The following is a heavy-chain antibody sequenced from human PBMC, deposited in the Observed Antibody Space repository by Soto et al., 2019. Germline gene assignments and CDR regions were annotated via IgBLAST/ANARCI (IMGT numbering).Heavy chain of an antibody. Sequence: QVQLVQSGAEVKMPGSSVRVSCKASGGSFSKYGISWVRQAPGQGLEWMGGIIPMFGIGNYAEKFLGRVTIPADESSRTSHMELSSLRADDTAVYFCARGYWENYFYAMDVWGQGTTVTVSS. V-gene: IGHV1-69*01. CDR1: GGSFSKYG. D-gene: IGHD1-26*01. CDR2: IIPMFGIG. J-gene: IGHJ6*02. CDR3: ARGYWENYFYAMDV.